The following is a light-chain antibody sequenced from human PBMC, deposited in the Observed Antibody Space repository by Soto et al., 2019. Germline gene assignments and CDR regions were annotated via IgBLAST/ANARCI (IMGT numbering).Light chain of an antibody. Sequence: SYELTQPPSVSVSPGQTASITCSGDKLGDKYACWYQQQPGQSPVLVIYQDSKRHSGIPERLSGSNSGNTATLTISGTQAMDDADYYCQAWDSSTVVFGGGTQLTVL. CDR1: KLGDKY. CDR2: QDS. V-gene: IGLV3-1*01. J-gene: IGLJ2*01. CDR3: QAWDSSTVV.